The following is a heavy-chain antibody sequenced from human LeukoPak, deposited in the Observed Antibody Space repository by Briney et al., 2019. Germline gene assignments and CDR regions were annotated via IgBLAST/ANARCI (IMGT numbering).Heavy chain of an antibody. CDR3: ARGRVPMVPSAFDI. CDR1: RGSFSGYY. D-gene: IGHD3-10*01. Sequence: SETLSLTCAVYRGSFSGYYWSWIRQTPGKGLEWIGEINHSGSTNHNPSLKSRVTISVDKSKNQFSLKLSSVTAADTAVYYCARGRVPMVPSAFDIWGQGTMVTVSS. CDR2: INHSGST. J-gene: IGHJ3*02. V-gene: IGHV4-34*01.